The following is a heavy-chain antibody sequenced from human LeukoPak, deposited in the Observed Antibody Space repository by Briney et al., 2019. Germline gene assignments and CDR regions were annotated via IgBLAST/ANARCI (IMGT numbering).Heavy chain of an antibody. CDR1: GFTLSNAW. Sequence: GGSLRLSCTVSGFTLSNAWMSWVRQVPGKGLEWVGRVKSKSDGGTIDYAAPVKGRFTISRDDSKNTLYLQTTSLKSEGTGVYYCTTDGPGAGYLYWGQGTLVTVSS. CDR3: TTDGPGAGYLY. CDR2: VKSKSDGGTI. J-gene: IGHJ4*02. D-gene: IGHD3-9*01. V-gene: IGHV3-15*01.